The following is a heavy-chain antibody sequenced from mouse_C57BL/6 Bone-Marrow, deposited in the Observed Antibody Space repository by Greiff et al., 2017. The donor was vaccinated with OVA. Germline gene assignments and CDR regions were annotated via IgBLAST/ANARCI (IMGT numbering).Heavy chain of an antibody. V-gene: IGHV1-43*01. CDR1: GYSFTGYY. D-gene: IGHD1-1*01. Sequence: VQLKESGPELVKPGASVKISCKASGYSFTGYYMHWVKQSSEKSLEWIGEINPSTGGTSYNQKFKGKATLTVDKSSSTAYMQLKSLTSEDSAVYYCARRYYYGSSYGYWGQGTTLTVSS. J-gene: IGHJ2*01. CDR3: ARRYYYGSSYGY. CDR2: INPSTGGT.